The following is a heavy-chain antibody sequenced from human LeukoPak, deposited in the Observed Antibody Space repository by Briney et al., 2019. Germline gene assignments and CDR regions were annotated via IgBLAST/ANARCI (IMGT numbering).Heavy chain of an antibody. CDR2: INAGNGNT. V-gene: IGHV1-3*03. Sequence: ASVKVSCKASGYTFTSYAMHWVRQAPGQRLEWMGWINAGNGNTKYSQEFQGRVTITRDTSASTAYMELSSLRSEDMAVYYCARAGQKYSSSSILFDYWGQGTLVTVSS. D-gene: IGHD6-13*01. J-gene: IGHJ4*02. CDR1: GYTFTSYA. CDR3: ARAGQKYSSSSILFDY.